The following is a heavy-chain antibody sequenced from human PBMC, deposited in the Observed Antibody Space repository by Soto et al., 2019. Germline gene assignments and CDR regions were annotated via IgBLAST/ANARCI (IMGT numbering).Heavy chain of an antibody. J-gene: IGHJ4*02. V-gene: IGHV3-23*01. D-gene: IGHD6-19*01. Sequence: EVQLLESGGGLVQPGGSLRLSCATSGFTFSSYAMSWVRQAPGKGLAWVSAISGSGGSTYYADSVKGRFTISRDNSKNTLYLQMNSLRAEDTAVYYCAKERGWYSSFDYWGQGTLVTVSS. CDR2: ISGSGGST. CDR3: AKERGWYSSFDY. CDR1: GFTFSSYA.